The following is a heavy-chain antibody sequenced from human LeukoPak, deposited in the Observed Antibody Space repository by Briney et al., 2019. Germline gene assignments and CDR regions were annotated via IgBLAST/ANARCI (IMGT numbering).Heavy chain of an antibody. CDR3: ARDRGPRTGFMVREAYDY. CDR1: GFTFSDYW. J-gene: IGHJ4*02. Sequence: GGSLRLSCAASGFTFSDYWIHWVRQAPGKGLVWVSRINTDGSITNYADSVKGRFSIPRDNAKNTLYLQMSSLRAEDTAVYYCARDRGPRTGFMVREAYDYWGQGTLVTVSS. V-gene: IGHV3-74*01. D-gene: IGHD3-10*01. CDR2: INTDGSIT.